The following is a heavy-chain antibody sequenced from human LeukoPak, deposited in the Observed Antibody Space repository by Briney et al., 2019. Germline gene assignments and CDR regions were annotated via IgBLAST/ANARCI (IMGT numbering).Heavy chain of an antibody. CDR3: AKVPAAYYFDY. CDR1: GFTFSSYA. D-gene: IGHD2-2*01. Sequence: GGSLRLSCAASGFTFSSYAMSWVRQAPGKGLEWVSDISSSGGSTYYADSVKGRFTISRDNSKNTLYLQMNSLRAEDTAVYYCAKVPAAYYFDYWGQGTLVTVSP. V-gene: IGHV3-23*01. CDR2: ISSSGGST. J-gene: IGHJ4*02.